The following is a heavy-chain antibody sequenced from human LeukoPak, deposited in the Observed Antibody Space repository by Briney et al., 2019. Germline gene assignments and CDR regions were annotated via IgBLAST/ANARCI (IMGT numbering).Heavy chain of an antibody. CDR1: GFTFSSYS. CDR3: AKDLQQWPHEAFDI. Sequence: GGSLRLSCAASGFTFSSYSMNWVRQAPGKGLEWVSAISGSGGSTYYADSVKGRFTISRDNSKNTLYLQMNSLRAEDTAVYYCAKDLQQWPHEAFDIWGQGTMVTVSS. CDR2: ISGSGGST. J-gene: IGHJ3*02. V-gene: IGHV3-23*01. D-gene: IGHD6-19*01.